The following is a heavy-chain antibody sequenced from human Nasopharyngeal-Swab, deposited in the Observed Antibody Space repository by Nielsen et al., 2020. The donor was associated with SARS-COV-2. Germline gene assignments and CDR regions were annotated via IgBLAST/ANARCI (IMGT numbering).Heavy chain of an antibody. CDR1: GFTFSSYG. V-gene: IGHV3-30*18. CDR3: AKGPEMATADY. CDR2: ISYDGSNK. J-gene: IGHJ4*02. D-gene: IGHD5-24*01. Sequence: LSLTCAASGFTFSSYGMHWVRQAPGKGLEWVAVISYDGSNKYYADSVKGRFTISRDNSKNTLYLQMNSLRAEDTAVYYCAKGPEMATADYWGQGTLVTVSS.